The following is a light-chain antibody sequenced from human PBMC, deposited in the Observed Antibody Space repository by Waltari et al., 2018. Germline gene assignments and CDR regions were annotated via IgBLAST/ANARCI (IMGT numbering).Light chain of an antibody. Sequence: DIQMTQSPSTLSASVGDRVTITCRASQSISSWLAWYQQKPGKAPKLLIYKASSLESRVPSRFSGSGSGTEFTLTISSLQPDDFATYYCQQYNSYRYTFGQGTKLEIK. CDR3: QQYNSYRYT. V-gene: IGKV1-5*03. CDR1: QSISSW. J-gene: IGKJ2*01. CDR2: KAS.